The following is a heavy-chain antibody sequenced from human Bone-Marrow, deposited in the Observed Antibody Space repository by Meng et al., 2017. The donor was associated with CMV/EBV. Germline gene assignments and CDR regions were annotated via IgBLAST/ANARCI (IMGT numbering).Heavy chain of an antibody. J-gene: IGHJ6*02. CDR3: ARAAAYQVPPYYYGMDV. Sequence: ESFRGYYWSWIRQPPGKGLEWIGEINHRGSTNYNPSLKSRVTISVDTSKNQFSLKLSSVTAADTAVYYCARAAAYQVPPYYYGMDVWGQGTTVTVSS. V-gene: IGHV4-34*01. D-gene: IGHD2-2*01. CDR1: ESFRGYY. CDR2: INHRGST.